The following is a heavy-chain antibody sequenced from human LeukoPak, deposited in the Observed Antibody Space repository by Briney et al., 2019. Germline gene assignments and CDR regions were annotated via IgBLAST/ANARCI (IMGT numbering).Heavy chain of an antibody. J-gene: IGHJ5*02. Sequence: SETLSLTCTVSGGSISSSSYYWGWIRQPPGKGLEWIGSIYYSGSTYYNPSLKSRVTISVDTSKNQFSLKLSSVTAADTAVYYCARAPEYYYDSSGYGPGWFDPWGQGTLVTVSS. CDR2: IYYSGST. D-gene: IGHD3-22*01. CDR3: ARAPEYYYDSSGYGPGWFDP. V-gene: IGHV4-39*07. CDR1: GGSISSSSYY.